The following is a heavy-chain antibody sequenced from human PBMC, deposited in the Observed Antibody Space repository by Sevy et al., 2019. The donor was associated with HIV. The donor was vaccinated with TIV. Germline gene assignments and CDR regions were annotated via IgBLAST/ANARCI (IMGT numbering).Heavy chain of an antibody. CDR2: IGTAGDT. Sequence: GGSLRLSCAASGFTFSSYDMHWVRQATGKGLEWVSAIGTAGDTYYPGSVKGRFTISRENAKNSLYLQMNSLRAGDTAVYYCARAGGLNFDWQLYGMDVWGQGTTVTVSS. CDR1: GFTFSSYD. CDR3: ARAGGLNFDWQLYGMDV. D-gene: IGHD3-9*01. V-gene: IGHV3-13*01. J-gene: IGHJ6*02.